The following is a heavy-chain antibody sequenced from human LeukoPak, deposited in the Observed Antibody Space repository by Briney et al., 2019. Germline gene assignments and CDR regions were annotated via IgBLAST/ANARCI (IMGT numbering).Heavy chain of an antibody. CDR1: GGSFIGYY. Sequence: KPSETLSLTCAVYGGSFIGYYWSWIRQPPGKGLECIGEINHSGSTNYNPSLKSRVTISVDTSKNQFSLKLSSVTAADTAVYYCASIGDYGGYWGQGTLLTVSS. V-gene: IGHV4-34*01. J-gene: IGHJ4*02. CDR3: ASIGDYGGY. CDR2: INHSGST. D-gene: IGHD4-17*01.